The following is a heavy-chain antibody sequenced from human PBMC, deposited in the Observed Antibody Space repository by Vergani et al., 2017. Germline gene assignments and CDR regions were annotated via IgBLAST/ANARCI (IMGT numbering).Heavy chain of an antibody. D-gene: IGHD3-22*01. Sequence: EVQLVTSGGGLVQPGGSLRLSCVGSGFTFTSYAMNWVRQAPGKGLEWVSGISGSGATSYYAESMKGRFAMSRDNSKNTVYVQMNNLKPEDTAVYYCAKDNVPGYYDSSGYCDYWGQGTLVTVSS. CDR3: AKDNVPGYYDSSGYCDY. J-gene: IGHJ4*02. V-gene: IGHV3-23*04. CDR1: GFTFTSYA. CDR2: ISGSGATS.